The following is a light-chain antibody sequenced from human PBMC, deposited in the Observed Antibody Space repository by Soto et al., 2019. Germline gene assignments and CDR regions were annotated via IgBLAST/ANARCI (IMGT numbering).Light chain of an antibody. J-gene: IGLJ1*01. Sequence: QSVLTQPPSASGSPGQSVTISCTGTSSDVGGYNYVSWYQQHPGKAPKLMIYEVTKRPSGVPDRFSGSKSGNTASLTVSGLQAEDEADYFCSSFAGTIFYVFGTGTK. CDR2: EVT. V-gene: IGLV2-8*01. CDR1: SSDVGGYNY. CDR3: SSFAGTIFYV.